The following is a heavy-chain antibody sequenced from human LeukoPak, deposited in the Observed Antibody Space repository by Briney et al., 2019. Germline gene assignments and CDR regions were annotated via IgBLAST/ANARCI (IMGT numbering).Heavy chain of an antibody. Sequence: ASVKVSCKASGYTFTGYYMHWVRQAPGQGLEWMGWINPNSGGTNYAQKFQGRVTMTRDTSISTAYMELSRLRSDDTAVYYCARVLSTSHWGLGYWGQGTLVTVSS. V-gene: IGHV1-2*02. D-gene: IGHD7-27*01. J-gene: IGHJ4*02. CDR3: ARVLSTSHWGLGY. CDR2: INPNSGGT. CDR1: GYTFTGYY.